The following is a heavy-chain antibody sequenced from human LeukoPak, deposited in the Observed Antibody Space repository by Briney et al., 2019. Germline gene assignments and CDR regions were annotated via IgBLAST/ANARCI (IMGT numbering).Heavy chain of an antibody. J-gene: IGHJ4*02. V-gene: IGHV3-33*01. D-gene: IGHD4-17*01. CDR3: ARDLDYGDVTPLYY. CDR2: IWYDGNNK. CDR1: GFTFTNYG. Sequence: PERSLRLSCAASGFTFTNYGMHWVRQAPGKGLEWVAVIWYDGNNKYYADSVKGRFTISRDNSKNTLYLQMNSLRAEDTAVYYCARDLDYGDVTPLYYWGQGTLVTVSS.